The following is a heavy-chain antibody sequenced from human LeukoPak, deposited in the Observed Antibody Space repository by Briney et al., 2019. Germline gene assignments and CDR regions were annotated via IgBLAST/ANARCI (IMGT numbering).Heavy chain of an antibody. D-gene: IGHD3-10*01. V-gene: IGHV4-59*01. CDR1: GGSISSYY. J-gene: IGHJ6*02. Sequence: SETLSLTCTVSGGSISSYYWSWIRQPPGKGLEWMGYIYYSGSTNYNPSINSRVTISVDTSKNQFSLKLSSVTAADTAVYYCAREVLPYGMDVWGQGTTVTVSS. CDR2: IYYSGST. CDR3: AREVLPYGMDV.